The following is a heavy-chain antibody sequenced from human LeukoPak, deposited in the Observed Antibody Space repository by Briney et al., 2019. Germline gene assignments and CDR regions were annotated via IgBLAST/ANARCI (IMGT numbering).Heavy chain of an antibody. V-gene: IGHV3-33*06. CDR3: AKDMTTVTTAFGY. J-gene: IGHJ4*02. D-gene: IGHD4-17*01. CDR1: GFTFSSYG. Sequence: PGGSLRLSCAASGFTFSSYGLHWVRQAPGEGLEWVAVIWYDGSNKYYADSVKGRFTISRDNSKNTLYLQMNSLRAEDTAVYYCAKDMTTVTTAFGYWGQGTLVTVSS. CDR2: IWYDGSNK.